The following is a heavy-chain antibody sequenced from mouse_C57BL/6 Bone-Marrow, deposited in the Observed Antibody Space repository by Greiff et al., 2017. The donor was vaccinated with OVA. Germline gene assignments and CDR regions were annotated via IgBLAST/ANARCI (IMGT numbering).Heavy chain of an antibody. Sequence: EVKLVESGGGLVQSGRSLRLSCATSGFTFSDFYMEWVRQAPGKGLEWIAASRNKANDYPTEYSASVKGRFIVSRDISQSILYLQMTALRAEDTAIFDCARDDYYGSRGMDYWGQGTSVTVSS. CDR2: SRNKANDYPT. V-gene: IGHV7-1*01. CDR1: GFTFSDFY. J-gene: IGHJ4*01. CDR3: ARDDYYGSRGMDY. D-gene: IGHD1-1*01.